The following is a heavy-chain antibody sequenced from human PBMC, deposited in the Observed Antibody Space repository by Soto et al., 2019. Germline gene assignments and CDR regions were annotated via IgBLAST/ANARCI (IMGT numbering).Heavy chain of an antibody. D-gene: IGHD6-19*01. CDR1: GYTFTSYG. J-gene: IGHJ4*02. Sequence: QVQLVQSGAEVKKPGASVKVSCKASGYTFTSYGISWVPQAPGQGLEWMGWFSAYNGNTNYAQKLQGRGTMTTDTSTSTDYMELRSLSSDDTAVYYCARVDPLAVAAPPAYWGQGTLVTVSS. CDR3: ARVDPLAVAAPPAY. V-gene: IGHV1-18*01. CDR2: FSAYNGNT.